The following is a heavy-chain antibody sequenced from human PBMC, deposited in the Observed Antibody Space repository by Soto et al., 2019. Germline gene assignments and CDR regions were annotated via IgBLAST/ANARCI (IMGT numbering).Heavy chain of an antibody. CDR3: ARGVQHRKASYYSDMDV. D-gene: IGHD6-13*01. Sequence: QVQLVQSGAEVKKPGSSVKVSCKASGGTFSSYSISWVRQAPGQGLEWMGGSIPIFRTANYAQKFQGRVTITADESTSTVDIELSSLRSEETAVYYCARGVQHRKASYYSDMDVWGQGTTVTVSS. J-gene: IGHJ6*01. CDR2: SIPIFRTA. CDR1: GGTFSSYS. V-gene: IGHV1-69*01.